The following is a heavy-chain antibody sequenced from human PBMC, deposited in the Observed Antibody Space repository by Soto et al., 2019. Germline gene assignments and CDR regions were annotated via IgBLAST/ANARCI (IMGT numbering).Heavy chain of an antibody. Sequence: PGGSLRLSCAASGFTFSSYSMNWVRQAPGKGLEWVSSISSSSSYIYYADSVKGRFTISRYNAKNSLYLQMNSLRAEDTAVYYCARGVVTGYYMDVWGKGTTVTVSS. J-gene: IGHJ6*03. CDR3: ARGVVTGYYMDV. CDR1: GFTFSSYS. V-gene: IGHV3-21*01. CDR2: ISSSSSYI. D-gene: IGHD3-16*01.